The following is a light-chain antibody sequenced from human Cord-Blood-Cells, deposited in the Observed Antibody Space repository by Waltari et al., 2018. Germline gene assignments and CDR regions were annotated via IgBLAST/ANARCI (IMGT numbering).Light chain of an antibody. CDR2: KDS. Sequence: SYELTQPPSVSVSPGQTARITCSGDALPKQYAYWYQQKPGQAPVLVIYKDSERPSGIPERFAGSSSGTTVTVTIRGVQAEDEADYYCQSADSSGTYVVFGGGTKLTVL. CDR3: QSADSSGTYVV. V-gene: IGLV3-25*03. J-gene: IGLJ2*01. CDR1: ALPKQY.